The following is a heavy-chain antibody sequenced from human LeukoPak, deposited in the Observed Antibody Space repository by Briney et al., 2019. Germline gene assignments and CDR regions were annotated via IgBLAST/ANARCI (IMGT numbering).Heavy chain of an antibody. CDR1: GFTFSSHS. Sequence: PGRSLRLSCAASGFTFSSHSMHWVRQAPGRGLEWVAVISYDGNAKNHADSVKGRFTISRDNSKNTLSLQMNSLRADDTAVYYCARERQNHSGNYFDCWGQGTLVTVSS. J-gene: IGHJ4*02. CDR2: ISYDGNAK. CDR3: ARERQNHSGNYFDC. V-gene: IGHV3-30-3*01. D-gene: IGHD1-26*01.